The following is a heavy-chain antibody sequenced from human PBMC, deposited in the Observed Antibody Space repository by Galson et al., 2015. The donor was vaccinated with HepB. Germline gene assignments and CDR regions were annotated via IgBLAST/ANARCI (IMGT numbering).Heavy chain of an antibody. CDR1: GFTFSRFA. CDR3: ARGGDAHFDS. V-gene: IGHV3-48*02. D-gene: IGHD3-10*01. J-gene: IGHJ4*02. CDR2: ISISSTTI. Sequence: SLRLSCAASGFTFSRFAMNWVRQAPGKGLEWVSYISISSTTIYYADSVKGRFTISRDNAKNLVFLQMNSLRDEDTALYYCARGGDAHFDSWGQGAPVTVSP.